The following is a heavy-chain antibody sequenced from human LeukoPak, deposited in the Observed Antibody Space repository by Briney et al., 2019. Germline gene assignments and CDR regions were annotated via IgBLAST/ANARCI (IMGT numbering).Heavy chain of an antibody. Sequence: GGSLRLSCAASGFTFSSYAMSWVRQAPGKGLEWVSAISGSGGSTYYADSVKGRFTISRDNSKNTLYLQMNSLRAEDTAVYYCAKDWGSSILTNNWFDPWGQGTLVTVSS. CDR2: ISGSGGST. D-gene: IGHD3-16*01. CDR3: AKDWGSSILTNNWFDP. CDR1: GFTFSSYA. V-gene: IGHV3-23*01. J-gene: IGHJ5*02.